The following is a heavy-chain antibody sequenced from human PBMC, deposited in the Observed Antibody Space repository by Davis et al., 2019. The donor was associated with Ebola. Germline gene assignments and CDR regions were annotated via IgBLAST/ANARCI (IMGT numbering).Heavy chain of an antibody. CDR2: ISGGGGST. CDR1: GFTFSSYA. D-gene: IGHD1-26*01. Sequence: GESLKISCAASGFTFSSYAMTWVRQAPGKGLDWVSGISGGGGSTYSADSVKGRFTISRDNSKNTVFLQMNSLRVEDTAVYYCAKVVLLGAYYYYGMDVWGQGTTDTVSS. CDR3: AKVVLLGAYYYYGMDV. J-gene: IGHJ6*02. V-gene: IGHV3-23*01.